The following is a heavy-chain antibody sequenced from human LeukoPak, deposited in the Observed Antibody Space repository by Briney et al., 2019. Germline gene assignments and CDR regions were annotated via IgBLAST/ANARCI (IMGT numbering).Heavy chain of an antibody. D-gene: IGHD3-9*01. CDR1: GFTFSSYW. CDR2: IKQDGSEK. J-gene: IGHJ4*02. V-gene: IGHV3-7*03. Sequence: GGSLRLSCAASGFTFSSYWMSWVRQAPGKGLEWVANIKQDGSEKYYVDSVKGRFTISRDNAKNSLYLQMNSLRAEDTAVYYCARVDFDWSLHYFASWAQGTLATV. CDR3: ARVDFDWSLHYFAS.